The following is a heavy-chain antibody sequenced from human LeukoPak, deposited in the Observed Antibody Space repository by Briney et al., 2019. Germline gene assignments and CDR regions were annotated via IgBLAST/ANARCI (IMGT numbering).Heavy chain of an antibody. CDR1: GYSFTSYW. V-gene: IGHV5-10-1*01. CDR2: IDLSDSYT. D-gene: IGHD3-22*01. Sequence: GESLKISCKGSGYSFTSYWISWVRQMPGKGLEWMGRIDLSDSYTKYSPSFQGHVTISADKSISTAYLQWSSPKASDTAMYYCARYGRPVITTPIDYWGQGTLVTVSS. J-gene: IGHJ4*02. CDR3: ARYGRPVITTPIDY.